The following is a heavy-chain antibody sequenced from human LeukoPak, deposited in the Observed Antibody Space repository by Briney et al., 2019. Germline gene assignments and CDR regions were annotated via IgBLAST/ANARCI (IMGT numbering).Heavy chain of an antibody. D-gene: IGHD1-26*01. J-gene: IGHJ4*02. CDR3: ARVEGATAL. Sequence: GRSLRLSCAASGFTFSSYAMHWVRQAPGKGLEWVAVISYDGSNKYYADSAKGRFTISRDNSKNTLYLQMNSLRAEDTAVYYCARVEGATALWGQGTLVTVSS. CDR1: GFTFSSYA. V-gene: IGHV3-30-3*01. CDR2: ISYDGSNK.